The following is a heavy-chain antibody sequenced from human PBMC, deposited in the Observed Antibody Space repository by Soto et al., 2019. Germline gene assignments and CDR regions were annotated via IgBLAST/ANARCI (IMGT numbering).Heavy chain of an antibody. CDR3: VRSWGVYCSSTRCYSPWLDP. Sequence: HPGGSLRLSCVASGFTVSSHEMNWVRQAPGKGLEWVSYISSSGSPIDYAGSVRGRFTISRDNAKNSVILQMNSLRVEDTAVYYCVRSWGVYCSSTRCYSPWLDPWGQGTLVTVSS. J-gene: IGHJ5*02. CDR1: GFTVSSHE. V-gene: IGHV3-48*03. CDR2: ISSSGSPI. D-gene: IGHD2-2*02.